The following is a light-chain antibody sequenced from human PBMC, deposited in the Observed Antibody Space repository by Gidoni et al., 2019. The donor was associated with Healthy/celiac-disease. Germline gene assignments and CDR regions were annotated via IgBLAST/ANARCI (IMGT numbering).Light chain of an antibody. Sequence: AIRMTQSPSSLSASTGDRVTITCRASQGISSYLAWYRQQPGKAPKFLIYAASTLQSGVPSSFSGSGSGTDFTLTISCLQSEDFATYYCQQYYSYPRTFGQGTKVEIK. J-gene: IGKJ1*01. CDR3: QQYYSYPRT. CDR2: AAS. CDR1: QGISSY. V-gene: IGKV1-8*01.